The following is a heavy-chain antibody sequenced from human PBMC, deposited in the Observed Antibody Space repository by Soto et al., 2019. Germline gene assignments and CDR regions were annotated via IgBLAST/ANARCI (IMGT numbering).Heavy chain of an antibody. D-gene: IGHD3-10*02. V-gene: IGHV2-70*11. CDR3: ARDYGPGVYSFDL. J-gene: IGHJ4*02. Sequence: SGPTLVNPPQTLTLTCTFSGFSLSTTGMCVSWIRQPPGKALEWLARLDWDDGKYYSTSLKTRLTISKDTSKNQVVVTMTNMDPFDLATYYCARDYGPGVYSFDLWGQGNLVTVSS. CDR2: LDWDDGK. CDR1: GFSLSTTGMC.